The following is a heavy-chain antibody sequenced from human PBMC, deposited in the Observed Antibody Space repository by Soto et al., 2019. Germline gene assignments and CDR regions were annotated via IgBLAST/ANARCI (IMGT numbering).Heavy chain of an antibody. J-gene: IGHJ6*03. V-gene: IGHV3-23*01. Sequence: EVQVLESGGGLVQPGGSLRLSCVASGFTFSTYAMNWVRQAPGKGLEWVSGISGSGSDRYYADSVRGRFTISRDNSNNTLNLQMDSLRAEDTAIYYCTKTPRSYYYYMDVCGKGTTVTVSS. CDR3: TKTPRSYYYYMDV. CDR1: GFTFSTYA. CDR2: ISGSGSDR. D-gene: IGHD3-10*01.